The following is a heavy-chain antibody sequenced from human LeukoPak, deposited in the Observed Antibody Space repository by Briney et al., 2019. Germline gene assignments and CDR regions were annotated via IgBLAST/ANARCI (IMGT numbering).Heavy chain of an antibody. D-gene: IGHD2-2*01. J-gene: IGHJ4*02. CDR1: GFIFTSYG. V-gene: IGHV1-18*01. CDR3: ARFRTMRTYCTSTNCLTPVFDY. Sequence: ASVKVSCKASGFIFTSYGISWLRQAPGQGPEWMGWISAYNGNTNSVEKFQDRVSMTTDTTTSTAYMELRSLRSDDTAIYYCARFRTMRTYCTSTNCLTPVFDYWGQGTPVTVSS. CDR2: ISAYNGNT.